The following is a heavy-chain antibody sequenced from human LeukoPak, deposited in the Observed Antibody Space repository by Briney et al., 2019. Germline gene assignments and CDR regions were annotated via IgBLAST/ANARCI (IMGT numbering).Heavy chain of an antibody. V-gene: IGHV4-34*01. Sequence: PSETLSLICAVYGGSFSGYYWSWIRQPPGKGLEWIGEINHSGSTNYNPSLKSRVTISVDTSKNQFSLKLSSVTAADTAVYYCARRGVQGSSWSKPHQRGLGRFDPWGQGTLVTVSS. CDR3: ARRGVQGSSWSKPHQRGLGRFDP. CDR2: INHSGST. J-gene: IGHJ5*02. CDR1: GGSFSGYY. D-gene: IGHD6-13*01.